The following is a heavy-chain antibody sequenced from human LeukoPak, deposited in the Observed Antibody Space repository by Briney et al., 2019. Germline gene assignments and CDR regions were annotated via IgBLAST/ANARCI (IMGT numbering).Heavy chain of an antibody. CDR3: AKLGGNVGF. CDR2: INGGGGST. V-gene: IGHV3-23*01. D-gene: IGHD4-23*01. CDR1: GFTFSSYA. J-gene: IGHJ4*02. Sequence: GGSLRLSCAASGFTFSSYAMSWVRQAPGKGLEWVSSINGGGGSTYYADSVKGRFTISRDNSNNTLYLQMNSLRAEDTAVYYCAKLGGNVGFWGQGTLVTVSS.